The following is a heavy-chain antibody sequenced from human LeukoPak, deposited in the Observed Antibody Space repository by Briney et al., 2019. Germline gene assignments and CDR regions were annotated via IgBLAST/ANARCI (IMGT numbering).Heavy chain of an antibody. J-gene: IGHJ4*02. CDR1: RFTVSSNY. CDR3: ASGARRTSCLDY. V-gene: IGHV3-53*01. CDR2: LYSGDGA. Sequence: PGGSLRLSCAASRFTVSSNYMSCVRQAPEKGLEWVSVLYSGDGAYYADSVKGRFSISRDNSKNTLYLQMNSLRAEDTAVYYCASGARRTSCLDYWGQGTLVTVSS. D-gene: IGHD2-2*01.